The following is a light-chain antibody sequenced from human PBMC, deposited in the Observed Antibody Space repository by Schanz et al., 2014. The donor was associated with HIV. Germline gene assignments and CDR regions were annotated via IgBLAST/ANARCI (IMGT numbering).Light chain of an antibody. CDR2: QAS. CDR3: QQCDSYPYT. CDR1: QTIGRL. Sequence: IQMTQSPSTVSASVGDRVTITCRASQTIGRLLAWYQQRPGRAPNLLIYQASSLETGVPSRFSGRGSGTEFPLTINGLQPDDFATYYCQQCDSYPYTFGQGTKLDIK. V-gene: IGKV1-5*03. J-gene: IGKJ2*01.